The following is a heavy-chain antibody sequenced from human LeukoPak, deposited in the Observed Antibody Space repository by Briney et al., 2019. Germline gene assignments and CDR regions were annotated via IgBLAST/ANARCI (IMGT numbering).Heavy chain of an antibody. J-gene: IGHJ4*02. CDR2: ISGSGGST. D-gene: IGHD3-22*01. CDR3: ARGTTYYYDSSGYY. V-gene: IGHV3-23*01. CDR1: GFTFSSYA. Sequence: GGSLRLSCAASGFTFSSYAMSWVRQAPGKGLEWVSAISGSGGSTYYADSVKGRFTISRDNAKNSLYLQMNSLRAEDTAVYYCARGTTYYYDSSGYYWGQGTLVTVSS.